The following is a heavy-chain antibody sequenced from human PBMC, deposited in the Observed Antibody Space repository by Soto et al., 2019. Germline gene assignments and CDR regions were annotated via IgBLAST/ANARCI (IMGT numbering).Heavy chain of an antibody. Sequence: SGPTLVNPSQTLTLTCTFSGFSLNTGGMCLSWVRQPTGKALEWLAVVRWDDEKHFSTSVRNRISVSKDASGDRVVLTMANMDPADSGTYYCVRTHGGYTAYYGMDVWGPGTTVTVSS. V-gene: IGHV2-70*19. CDR2: VRWDDEK. CDR1: GFSLNTGGMC. J-gene: IGHJ6*02. CDR3: VRTHGGYTAYYGMDV. D-gene: IGHD5-12*01.